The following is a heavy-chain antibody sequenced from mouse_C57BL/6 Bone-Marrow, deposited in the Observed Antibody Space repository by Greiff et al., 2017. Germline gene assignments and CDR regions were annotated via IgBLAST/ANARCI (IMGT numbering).Heavy chain of an antibody. CDR3: TRGTTVDAMDY. CDR2: ISSGGDYI. Sequence: DVQLVESGEGLVKPGGSLKLSCAASGFTFSSYAMSWVRQTPEKRLEWVAYISSGGDYIYYADTVKGRFTISRDNARNTLYLQMSSLKSEDTAMYYCTRGTTVDAMDYWGQGTSVTVSS. V-gene: IGHV5-9-1*02. D-gene: IGHD1-1*01. CDR1: GFTFSSYA. J-gene: IGHJ4*01.